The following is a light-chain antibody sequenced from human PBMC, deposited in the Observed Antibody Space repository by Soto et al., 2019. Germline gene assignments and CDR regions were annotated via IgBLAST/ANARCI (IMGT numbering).Light chain of an antibody. Sequence: QSVLTQPPSVSGAPGQRVTISCTGSSSNLGSSFVVHWYRHLPGTAPELLIYSDTYRPSGVPDRFSASKSGTSASLAITGLQAEDEADYYFQSYDKSLSGHVVFGGGTKLTVL. CDR3: QSYDKSLSGHVV. CDR1: SSNLGSSFV. CDR2: SDT. V-gene: IGLV1-40*01. J-gene: IGLJ2*01.